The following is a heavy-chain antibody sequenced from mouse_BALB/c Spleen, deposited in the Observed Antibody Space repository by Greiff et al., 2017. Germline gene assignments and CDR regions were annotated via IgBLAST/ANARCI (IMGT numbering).Heavy chain of an antibody. CDR3: ARSPVYGNYAMDY. CDR1: GYTFTSYT. J-gene: IGHJ4*01. CDR2: INPSSGYT. V-gene: IGHV1-4*02. D-gene: IGHD2-10*02. Sequence: QVQLQQSAAELARPGASVKMSCKASGYTFTSYTMHWVKQRPGQGLEWIGYINPSSGYTEYNQKFKDKTTLTADKSSSTAYMQLSSLTSEDSAVYYCARSPVYGNYAMDYWGQGTSVTVSS.